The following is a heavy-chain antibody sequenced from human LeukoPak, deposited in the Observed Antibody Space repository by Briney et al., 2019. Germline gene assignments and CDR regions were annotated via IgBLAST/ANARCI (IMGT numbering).Heavy chain of an antibody. V-gene: IGHV4-59*01. CDR1: GGSISSYY. Sequence: SETLSLTCPVSGGSISSYYWSWIRQPPGKGLEWIGYIYYSGSTNYNPSLKSRVTISVGTSKNQFSLKVSSVTAADTAVYYCARGDYDILTGYYVDYWRQGTLVTVSS. J-gene: IGHJ4*02. D-gene: IGHD3-9*01. CDR3: ARGDYDILTGYYVDY. CDR2: IYYSGST.